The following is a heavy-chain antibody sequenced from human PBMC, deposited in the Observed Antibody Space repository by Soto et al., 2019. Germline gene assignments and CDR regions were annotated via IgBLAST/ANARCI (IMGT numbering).Heavy chain of an antibody. CDR2: IDPSDSYT. CDR1: GYSFTSYW. J-gene: IGHJ6*02. Sequence: PGESLKISCKGSGYSFTSYWISWARQMPGKGLEWMGRIDPSDSYTNYSPSFQGHVTISADKSISTAYLQWSSLKASDTAMYYCARRGTAMPSYGMDVWGQGTTVTVSS. V-gene: IGHV5-10-1*01. CDR3: ARRGTAMPSYGMDV. D-gene: IGHD5-18*01.